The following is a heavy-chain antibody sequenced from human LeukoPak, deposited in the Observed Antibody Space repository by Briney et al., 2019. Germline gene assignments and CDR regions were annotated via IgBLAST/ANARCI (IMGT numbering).Heavy chain of an antibody. V-gene: IGHV3-9*01. CDR2: ISGNGAST. Sequence: PGRSLRLSCAASGFTFDDYAMGWVRQAPRKGLEWVSGISGNGASTSYADSVKGRFTISRDNAKNSLYLQMDSLRTEDTALYNCAKPRPPRYNWNVEGILAFDFWAGEPLDTVS. CDR3: AKPRPPRYNWNVEGILAFDF. J-gene: IGHJ4*02. CDR1: GFTFDDYA. D-gene: IGHD1-1*01.